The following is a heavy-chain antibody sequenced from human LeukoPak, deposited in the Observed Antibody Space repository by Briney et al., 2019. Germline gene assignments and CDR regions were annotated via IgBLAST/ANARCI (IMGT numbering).Heavy chain of an antibody. J-gene: IGHJ6*02. D-gene: IGHD6-13*01. Sequence: QPGRSLRLSCAASGFTFSSYAMHWVRQAPGKGLEWVAVISYDGSNKYYTDSVKGRFTISRDNSKNTLYLHMNSLRAEDKAVYYCARDGGIAAAGTSYYYYYYGMDVWGQGTTVTVSS. CDR3: ARDGGIAAAGTSYYYYYYGMDV. CDR1: GFTFSSYA. V-gene: IGHV3-30-3*01. CDR2: ISYDGSNK.